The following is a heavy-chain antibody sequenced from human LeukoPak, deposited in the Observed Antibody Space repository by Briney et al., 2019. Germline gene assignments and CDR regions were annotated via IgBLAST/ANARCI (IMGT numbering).Heavy chain of an antibody. CDR2: ISYSGST. D-gene: IGHD5-12*01. V-gene: IGHV4-59*01. Sequence: SETLSLTCAVYGGSFSGYYWSWIRQPPGKGLEWIGYISYSGSTNYNPSLKSRVTISVDTSKNQFSLKLSSVTAADTAVYYCAKDLGGDVVATSDYWGQGTLVTVSS. J-gene: IGHJ4*02. CDR3: AKDLGGDVVATSDY. CDR1: GGSFSGYY.